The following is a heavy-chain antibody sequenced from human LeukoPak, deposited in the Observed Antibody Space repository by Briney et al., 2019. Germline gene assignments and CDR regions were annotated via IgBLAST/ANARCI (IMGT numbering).Heavy chain of an antibody. V-gene: IGHV4-4*02. D-gene: IGHD6-19*01. CDR3: ARYAVAGTKRDYYYGMDV. CDR1: GGSISSSNW. Sequence: SGTLSLTCAVSGGSISSSNWWSWVRQPPGKGLEWIGEIYHSGGTNYNPSLKSRVTISVDKSKNQFSLKLSSVTAADTAVYYCARYAVAGTKRDYYYGMDVWGQGTTVTVSS. CDR2: IYHSGGT. J-gene: IGHJ6*02.